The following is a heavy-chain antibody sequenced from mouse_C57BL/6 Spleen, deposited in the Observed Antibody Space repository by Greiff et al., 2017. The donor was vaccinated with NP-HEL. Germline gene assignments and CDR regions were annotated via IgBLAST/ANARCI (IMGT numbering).Heavy chain of an antibody. CDR2: INYDGSST. Sequence: EVKLMESEGGLVQPGSSMKLSCTASGFTFSDYYMAWVRQVPEKGLEWVANINYDGSSTYYLDSLKSRFIISRDNAKNIIYLQMSSLKSEDTATYYCARGGTVVATPYAYWGQGTLVTVSA. J-gene: IGHJ3*01. V-gene: IGHV5-16*01. D-gene: IGHD1-1*01. CDR3: ARGGTVVATPYAY. CDR1: GFTFSDYY.